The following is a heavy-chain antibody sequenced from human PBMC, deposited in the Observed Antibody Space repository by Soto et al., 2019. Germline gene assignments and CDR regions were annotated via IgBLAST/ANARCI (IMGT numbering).Heavy chain of an antibody. Sequence: SETLSLTCTVSGGSISSYYWSWIRPPPGKGLEWIGYIYYSGSTNYNPPLKSRVTISVDTSKNQFSLKLSSVTAAGTAVDYCARAYGDYVFDYWGQGTLVTGSS. V-gene: IGHV4-59*01. CDR1: GGSISSYY. CDR2: IYYSGST. CDR3: ARAYGDYVFDY. J-gene: IGHJ4*02. D-gene: IGHD4-17*01.